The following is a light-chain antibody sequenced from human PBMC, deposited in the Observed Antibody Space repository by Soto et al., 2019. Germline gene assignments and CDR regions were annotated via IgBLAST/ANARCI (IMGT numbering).Light chain of an antibody. CDR2: KGS. CDR3: QQYAAQSPWT. J-gene: IGKJ1*01. Sequence: DVQMTQSPSTLSASVGDKVTITCRASQSIHSNWVAWFQQRPGKAPNVLIYKGSTLASGVSSRFSGSGSGTGFTLTISRLQPDDFATYFCQQYAAQSPWTFGQGTRVE. V-gene: IGKV1-5*03. CDR1: QSIHSNW.